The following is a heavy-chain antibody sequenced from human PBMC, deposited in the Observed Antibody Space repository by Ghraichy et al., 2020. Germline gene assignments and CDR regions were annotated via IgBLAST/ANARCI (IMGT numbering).Heavy chain of an antibody. D-gene: IGHD3-3*01. CDR2: ISYDGSNK. CDR3: ARSMIELRFLEWLWRGGYYYYGMDV. J-gene: IGHJ6*02. CDR1: GFTFSSYA. V-gene: IGHV3-30-3*01. Sequence: GGSLRLSCAASGFTFSSYAMHWVRQAPGKGLEWVAVISYDGSNKYYADSVKGRFTISRDNSKNTLYLQMNSLRAEDTAVYYCARSMIELRFLEWLWRGGYYYYGMDVWGQGTTVTVSS.